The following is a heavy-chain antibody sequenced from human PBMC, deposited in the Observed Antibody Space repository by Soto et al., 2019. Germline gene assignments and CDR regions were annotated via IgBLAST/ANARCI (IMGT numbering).Heavy chain of an antibody. CDR3: ARDRPTSSIRARDYYYAMDV. CDR1: GCTFASFD. Sequence: SVKVSCKASGCTFASFDINSVRQATGQVLEWMGWMNPNSGNTVYAQKLQGRVTMTTDTSTTTAYMELRSLRSDDTAVYYCARDRPTSSIRARDYYYAMDVWGQGTTVTVSS. CDR2: MNPNSGNT. J-gene: IGHJ6*02. D-gene: IGHD6-6*01. V-gene: IGHV1-8*01.